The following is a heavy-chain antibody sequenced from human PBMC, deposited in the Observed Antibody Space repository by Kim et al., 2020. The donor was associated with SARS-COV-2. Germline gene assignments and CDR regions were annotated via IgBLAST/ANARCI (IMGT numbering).Heavy chain of an antibody. CDR1: GFTFSSYS. CDR3: ARDPSPSRGYSDYYYGMDV. D-gene: IGHD6-13*01. CDR2: ISSSSYI. V-gene: IGHV3-21*01. Sequence: GGSLRLSCAASGFTFSSYSMSWVRQAPGKGLEWVSSISSSSYIYYADSVKGRFTISRDNAKNSLYLQMNSLRAEDTAVYYCARDPSPSRGYSDYYYGMDVWGQGTTVTVSS. J-gene: IGHJ6*02.